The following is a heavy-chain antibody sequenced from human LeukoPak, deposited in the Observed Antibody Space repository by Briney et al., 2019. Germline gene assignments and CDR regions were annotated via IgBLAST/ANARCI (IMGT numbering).Heavy chain of an antibody. D-gene: IGHD3-10*02. J-gene: IGHJ6*04. Sequence: GGSLRLSCAASGLTLSSYEMNGVREAPGKGLEWVSYISSSGSTIYYADSVKGRFTISRDNAKNSLYLQMNSLRAEDTAVYYCAELGITMIGGVWGKGTTVTISS. CDR2: ISSSGSTI. CDR1: GLTLSSYE. CDR3: AELGITMIGGV. V-gene: IGHV3-48*03.